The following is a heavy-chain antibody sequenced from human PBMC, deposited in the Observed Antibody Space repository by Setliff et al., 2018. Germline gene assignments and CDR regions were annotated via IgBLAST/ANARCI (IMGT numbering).Heavy chain of an antibody. V-gene: IGHV3-48*01. CDR2: ISTSSSTI. J-gene: IGHJ5*02. CDR1: GFTFSSHG. Sequence: PSETLSLSCVASGFTFSSHGMTWVRLAPGKGLEWISYISTSSSTIYYADSVKGRFTISRDNSKNTLYLQMNSLRAEDTAVYYCAKREIIAVTRWFDPWGQGTLVTVSS. CDR3: AKREIIAVTRWFDP. D-gene: IGHD2-15*01.